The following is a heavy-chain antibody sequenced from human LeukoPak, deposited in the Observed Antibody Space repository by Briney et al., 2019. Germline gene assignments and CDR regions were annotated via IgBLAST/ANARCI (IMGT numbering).Heavy chain of an antibody. CDR1: GHTLTELS. V-gene: IGHV1-24*01. J-gene: IGHJ4*02. D-gene: IGHD3-16*01. CDR3: ATDHQLLGGLDY. CDR2: FDPEDGET. Sequence: ASVKVSCKVSGHTLTELSMHWVRQAPGKGREWRGGFDPEDGETIYAQKFQGRVTMTEDTSTDTAYMDLSSLRSEDTAVYYCATDHQLLGGLDYWGQGTLVTVSS.